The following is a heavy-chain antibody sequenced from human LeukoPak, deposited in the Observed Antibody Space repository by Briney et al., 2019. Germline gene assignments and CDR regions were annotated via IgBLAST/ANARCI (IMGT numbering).Heavy chain of an antibody. Sequence: SVKVSCKASGGTFSSYAISWVRQAPGQGLEWMGRIIPILGIANYAQKFQGRVTITADKSTSTAYMELSSLRSEDTAVYYCARSSNHYYYGMDVWGQGTTVTVSS. CDR2: IIPILGIA. D-gene: IGHD2-2*01. CDR1: GGTFSSYA. CDR3: ARSSNHYYYGMDV. J-gene: IGHJ6*02. V-gene: IGHV1-69*04.